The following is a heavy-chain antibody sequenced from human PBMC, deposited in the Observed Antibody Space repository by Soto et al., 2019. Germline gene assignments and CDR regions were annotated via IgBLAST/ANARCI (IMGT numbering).Heavy chain of an antibody. J-gene: IGHJ4*02. CDR2: INPNSGGT. CDR3: ARGEGGPRWGSIDY. Sequence: ASVKVSCKASGYTFTGYYMHWVRQAPGQGLEWMGWINPNSGGTNYVQKFQGWVTMTRDTSISTAYMELSRLRSDDTAVYYCARGEGGPRWGSIDYWGQGTLVTVSS. D-gene: IGHD2-21*01. V-gene: IGHV1-2*04. CDR1: GYTFTGYY.